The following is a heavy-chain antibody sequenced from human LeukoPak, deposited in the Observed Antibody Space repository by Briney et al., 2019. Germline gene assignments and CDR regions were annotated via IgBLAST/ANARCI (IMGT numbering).Heavy chain of an antibody. J-gene: IGHJ4*02. Sequence: GGPLRLSCAASGFTFSDYYMSWFRQAPGKGLEWVGYISKTSDDTRYADSVRGRFTISRDNARNSLYLEMNSLRAEDTAVYYCRFVEAAGRWGQGTRVTVSS. CDR1: GFTFSDYY. CDR2: ISKTSDDT. CDR3: RFVEAAGR. D-gene: IGHD6-13*01. V-gene: IGHV3-11*03.